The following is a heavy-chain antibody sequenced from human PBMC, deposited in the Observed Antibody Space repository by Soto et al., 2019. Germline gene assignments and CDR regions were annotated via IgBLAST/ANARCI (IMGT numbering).Heavy chain of an antibody. CDR3: AKADSSSWYKPNLFDY. D-gene: IGHD6-13*01. CDR2: ISGSGGST. Sequence: HPGGSLRLSCAASGFTFSSYAMSWVRQAPGKGLEWVSAISGSGGSTYYADSVKGRFTISRDNSKNTLYLQMNSLRAEDTAVYYCAKADSSSWYKPNLFDYWGQGTLVTVSS. V-gene: IGHV3-23*01. CDR1: GFTFSSYA. J-gene: IGHJ4*02.